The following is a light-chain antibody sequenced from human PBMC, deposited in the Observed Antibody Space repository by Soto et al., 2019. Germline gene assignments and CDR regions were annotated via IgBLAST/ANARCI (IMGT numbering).Light chain of an antibody. Sequence: EIVLTQSPGTLSLSPGERATLSCRASQSVSSSYLAWYQQKPGQAPRLLIYGASSRATGIPDRFSGSGSGTDFTLTISRLEPEDFPVYYCQQYGSSPLYTFGQGTKLEIK. CDR1: QSVSSSY. CDR3: QQYGSSPLYT. J-gene: IGKJ2*01. CDR2: GAS. V-gene: IGKV3-20*01.